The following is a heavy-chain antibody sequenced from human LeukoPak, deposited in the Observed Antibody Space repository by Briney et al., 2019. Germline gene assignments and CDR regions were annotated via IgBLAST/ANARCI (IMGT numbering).Heavy chain of an antibody. CDR1: GGSFSGYY. V-gene: IGHV4-34*01. Sequence: SETLSLTCAVYGGSFSGYYWSWIRQPPGKGLEGIGEVNHSGSTNYNPSLKSRVTISVDTSKNQFSLKLSSVTAADTAVYYCARWRAARLLDYYYYMDVWGKGTTVTVSS. CDR2: VNHSGST. J-gene: IGHJ6*03. D-gene: IGHD6-6*01. CDR3: ARWRAARLLDYYYYMDV.